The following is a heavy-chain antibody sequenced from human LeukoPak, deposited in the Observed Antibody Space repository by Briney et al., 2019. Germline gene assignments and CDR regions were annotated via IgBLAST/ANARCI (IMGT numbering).Heavy chain of an antibody. J-gene: IGHJ4*02. CDR3: AKSGAGYSSGYPNY. Sequence: PGGSLRLSCAASGFTFSSYGMHWVRQAPGKGLEWVAVISYDGSNKYYADSVKGRFTISRDNSKNTLYLQMNSLRAEDTAVYYCAKSGAGYSSGYPNYWGQGTLVTVSS. V-gene: IGHV3-30*18. CDR2: ISYDGSNK. CDR1: GFTFSSYG. D-gene: IGHD6-25*01.